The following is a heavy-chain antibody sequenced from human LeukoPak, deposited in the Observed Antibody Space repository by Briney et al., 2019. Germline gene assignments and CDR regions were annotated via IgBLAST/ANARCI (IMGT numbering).Heavy chain of an antibody. J-gene: IGHJ4*02. D-gene: IGHD1-26*01. V-gene: IGHV3-33*08. CDR3: ARDHEWGRAYFDY. CDR1: GFTVSTNY. CDR2: IWYDGSNE. Sequence: GGSLRLSCAASGFTVSTNYMNWVRQAPGKGLEWVAVIWYDGSNEYCADSVKGRFTISRDNSKNTLYLQMNSLRAEDTAVYYCARDHEWGRAYFDYWGQGTLVTVSS.